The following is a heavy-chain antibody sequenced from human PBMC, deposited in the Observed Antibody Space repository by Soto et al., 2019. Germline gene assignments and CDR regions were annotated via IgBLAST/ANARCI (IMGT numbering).Heavy chain of an antibody. D-gene: IGHD3-9*01. CDR2: IIPIFGTA. CDR1: GGTFSSYA. Sequence: QVQLVQSGAEVKKPGSSVKVSCKASGGTFSSYAISWVLQAPGQWLEWMGGIIPIFGTANYAQKFQGRVTITADTSTSTAYLELSSPRSEDTAVYYCAPILTGYQAVGYCGQGTLVTVSS. V-gene: IGHV1-69*06. CDR3: APILTGYQAVGY. J-gene: IGHJ4*02.